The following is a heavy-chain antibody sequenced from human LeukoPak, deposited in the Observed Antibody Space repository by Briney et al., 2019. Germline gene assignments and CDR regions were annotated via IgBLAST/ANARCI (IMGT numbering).Heavy chain of an antibody. J-gene: IGHJ4*02. D-gene: IGHD3-10*01. CDR1: GFTFSRYA. Sequence: GGSLRLSCSASGFTFSRYAMHWVRQAPGKGLEYVSAISSNGGSTYYADSVKGRFTISRANSKNTLYLQMSSLRTEDTAVYYCVKDGSGSYYTYYFDYWGQGTLVTVSS. V-gene: IGHV3-64D*06. CDR2: ISSNGGST. CDR3: VKDGSGSYYTYYFDY.